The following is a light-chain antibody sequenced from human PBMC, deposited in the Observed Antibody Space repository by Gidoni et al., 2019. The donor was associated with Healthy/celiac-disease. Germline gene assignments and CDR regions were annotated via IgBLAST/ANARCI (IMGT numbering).Light chain of an antibody. CDR2: GAS. CDR1: QSVSSSY. CDR3: QQYGSSPPHT. J-gene: IGKJ4*01. Sequence: DIVFTQSPGTLSLSPGERATLSCRASQSVSSSYLAWYQQKPGQAPRLLIYGASSRATGIPDRFSGSGSGTDFTLTISRLEPEDFAVYYCQQYGSSPPHTFGGGTKVEIK. V-gene: IGKV3-20*01.